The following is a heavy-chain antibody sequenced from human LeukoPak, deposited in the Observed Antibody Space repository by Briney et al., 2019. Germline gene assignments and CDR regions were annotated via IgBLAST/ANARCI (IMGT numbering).Heavy chain of an antibody. CDR1: GGSISSSSYY. J-gene: IGHJ4*02. V-gene: IGHV4-39*01. D-gene: IGHD3/OR15-3a*01. CDR3: ARQTGSGLFILP. Sequence: KPSETLSLTCIVSGGSISSSSYYWGWIRQPPGKGLEWIGSIYYSGNTYYNASLKSQVSISIDTSKNQFSLRLTSVTAADTAVYYCARQTGSGLFILPGGQGTLVTVSP. CDR2: IYYSGNT.